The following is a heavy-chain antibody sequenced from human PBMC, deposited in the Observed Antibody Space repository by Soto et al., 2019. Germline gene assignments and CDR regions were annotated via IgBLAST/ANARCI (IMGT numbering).Heavy chain of an antibody. J-gene: IGHJ6*02. V-gene: IGHV3-33*01. CDR2: IWYDGSNK. Sequence: GGSLRLSCAASGFTFSSYGMYWVRQAPGKGLEWVAVIWYDGSNKYYADSVKGRFTISRDNSKNTLYLQMNSLRAEDTAVYYCARVGSFYYYGMDVWGQGTTVTVSS. D-gene: IGHD6-19*01. CDR1: GFTFSSYG. CDR3: ARVGSFYYYGMDV.